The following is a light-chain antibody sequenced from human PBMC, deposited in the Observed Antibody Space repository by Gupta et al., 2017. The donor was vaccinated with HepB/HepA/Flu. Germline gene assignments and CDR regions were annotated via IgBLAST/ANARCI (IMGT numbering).Light chain of an antibody. V-gene: IGKV3-15*01. CDR1: KSVSNK. Sequence: EIVMTQSPATLSLSPGEKATLSGRASKSVSNKLAWYQQKPGQAPRLLIYGAYTRDNGSIGRFSGSGSGADFTLTSRRRQYEDFDGYYNQHYTYWNFGQGTKVEIK. J-gene: IGKJ1*01. CDR3: QHYTYWN. CDR2: GAY.